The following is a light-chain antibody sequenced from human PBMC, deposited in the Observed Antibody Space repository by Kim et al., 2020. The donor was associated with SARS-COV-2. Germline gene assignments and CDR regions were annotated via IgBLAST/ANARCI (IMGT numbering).Light chain of an antibody. CDR2: GAS. CDR3: QQYGGSPPYT. V-gene: IGKV3-20*01. CDR1: QSVTSNF. J-gene: IGKJ2*01. Sequence: SPGERATLSCRASQSVTSNFLAWYQQKPGQAPRLLIYGASNRVTGIPDKFTGSGSGTDFTLTISRLEPEDFAVYHCQQYGGSPPYTFGQGTKLEI.